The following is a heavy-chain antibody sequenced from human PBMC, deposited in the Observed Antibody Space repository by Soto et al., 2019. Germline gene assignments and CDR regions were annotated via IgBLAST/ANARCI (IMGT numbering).Heavy chain of an antibody. CDR3: ATTLTTSAEYFQY. D-gene: IGHD3-16*01. Sequence: DVQLVESGGGLVQPGGSLRLSCGPSGFIFRNYWMSWVRQFPGKGLEWVAHIKEDGSDKYYGDSVKGRFINSRDNAKNSLFLQMNSLRAEDTAVYYCATTLTTSAEYFQYWGQGTLVTVSS. CDR2: IKEDGSDK. V-gene: IGHV3-7*01. J-gene: IGHJ1*01. CDR1: GFIFRNYW.